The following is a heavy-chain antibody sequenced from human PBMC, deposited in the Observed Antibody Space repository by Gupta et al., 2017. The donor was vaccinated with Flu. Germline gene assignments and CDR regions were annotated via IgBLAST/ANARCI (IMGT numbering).Heavy chain of an antibody. D-gene: IGHD3-22*01. CDR1: GFTFSNAW. V-gene: IGHV3-15*01. CDR2: IKSKTDGGTT. CDR3: TTAVLYYYDSSGYYGDY. J-gene: IGHJ4*02. Sequence: EVQLVESGGGLVKPGGSLRLSCAASGFTFSNAWMSWVRQAPGKGLEWVGRIKSKTDGGTTDYAAPVKGRFTISRDDSKNTLYLQMNSLKTEDTAVYYCTTAVLYYYDSSGYYGDYWGQGTLVTVSS.